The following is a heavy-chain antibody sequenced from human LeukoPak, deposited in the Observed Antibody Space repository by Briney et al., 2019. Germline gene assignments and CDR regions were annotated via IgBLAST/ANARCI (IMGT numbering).Heavy chain of an antibody. CDR2: IYYSGST. J-gene: IGHJ3*02. Sequence: PSETLSPTCTVSGGSISSYYWSWIRQPPGKGLEWIGYIYYSGSTNYNPSLKSRVTISVDTSKNQFSLKLSSVTAADTAVYYCARGGESRDAFDIWGQGTMVTVSS. CDR3: ARGGESRDAFDI. D-gene: IGHD3-3*01. V-gene: IGHV4-59*01. CDR1: GGSISSYY.